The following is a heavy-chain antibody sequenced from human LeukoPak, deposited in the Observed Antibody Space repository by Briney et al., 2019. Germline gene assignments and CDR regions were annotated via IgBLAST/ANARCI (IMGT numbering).Heavy chain of an antibody. J-gene: IGHJ4*02. Sequence: ASVKVSCKASGYTFTGYYMYWVRQAPAQGLEWMGFINPNTGGTIYAQKFQARVTMTRDTSISTAYMELRGLISDDTAVYYCARRYDFWSGYPTAFDYWGQGTLVTVSS. CDR2: INPNTGGT. CDR1: GYTFTGYY. CDR3: ARRYDFWSGYPTAFDY. D-gene: IGHD3-3*01. V-gene: IGHV1-2*02.